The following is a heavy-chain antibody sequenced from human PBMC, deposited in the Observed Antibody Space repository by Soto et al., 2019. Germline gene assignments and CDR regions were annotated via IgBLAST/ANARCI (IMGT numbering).Heavy chain of an antibody. Sequence: QVQLQESGPGLAKPSQTLSLTCTVSGASLSSGGYYWTWIRQVPGKALEWIGYIFHNGTTFSNPSLTSRVVMSIEKSDNQFSLNLRSVTASDTAVYYCARGLGYDSNGRFLGVFDVWGQGTMVTVSS. V-gene: IGHV4-31*03. CDR3: ARGLGYDSNGRFLGVFDV. CDR2: IFHNGTT. D-gene: IGHD3-22*01. CDR1: GASLSSGGYY. J-gene: IGHJ3*01.